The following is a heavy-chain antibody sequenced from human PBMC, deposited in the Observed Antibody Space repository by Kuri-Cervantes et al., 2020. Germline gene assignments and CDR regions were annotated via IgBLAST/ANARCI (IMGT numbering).Heavy chain of an antibody. CDR1: GYPFSTYG. Sequence: ASVKVSCKASGYPFSTYGISWVRQAPGRGLEWMGWISPYNGNTNYAQKLQGRVTMTTDTSTSTAYMELRSLRSDDTAVYYCARPSGIYLYTYYFDYWGQGTLVTVSS. CDR2: ISPYNGNT. CDR3: ARPSGIYLYTYYFDY. D-gene: IGHD1-26*01. J-gene: IGHJ4*02. V-gene: IGHV1-18*01.